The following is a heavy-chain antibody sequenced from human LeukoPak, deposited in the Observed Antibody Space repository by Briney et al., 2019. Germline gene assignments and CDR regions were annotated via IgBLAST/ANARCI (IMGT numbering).Heavy chain of an antibody. CDR1: GLSLSTSRIR. CDR2: IDWDADK. Sequence: SGPALLKPTQTLTLTRTFSGLSLSTSRIRVSWIRQPPGTGLEWLARIDWDADKFYSTSLKTRLTIPKDTSKNQVVLTMTSMDPVDTATYYCARQVAGRSFLFDYWGQGTLVTVSS. V-gene: IGHV2-70*04. CDR3: ARQVAGRSFLFDY. J-gene: IGHJ4*02. D-gene: IGHD6-19*01.